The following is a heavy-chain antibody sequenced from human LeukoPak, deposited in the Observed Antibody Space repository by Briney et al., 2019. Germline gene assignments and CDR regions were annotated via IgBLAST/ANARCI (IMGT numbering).Heavy chain of an antibody. Sequence: SVKVSCKASGGTFSSYAICWVRQAPGQGLEWMGGIIPIFGTANYAQKFQGRVTITADESTSTAYMELSSLRSEDTAVYYCARTLSIGYSSSWNEGYYYYMDVWGKGTTVTVSS. CDR3: ARTLSIGYSSSWNEGYYYYMDV. CDR2: IIPIFGTA. CDR1: GGTFSSYA. J-gene: IGHJ6*03. D-gene: IGHD6-13*01. V-gene: IGHV1-69*01.